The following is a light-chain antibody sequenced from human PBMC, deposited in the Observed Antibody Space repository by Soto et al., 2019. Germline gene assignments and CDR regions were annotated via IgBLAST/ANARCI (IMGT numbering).Light chain of an antibody. CDR3: QSYDTSLSGYV. CDR1: SSNIGASLD. Sequence: QPVLTQPPSVSGAPGQRVTISCTGSSSNIGASLDVHWYQQLPGTAPKLLIYDNTNRPSGVPGRFSGSKSGTSASLAITGLQAEDEADYYCQSYDTSLSGYVFGTGTQLTVL. V-gene: IGLV1-40*01. CDR2: DNT. J-gene: IGLJ1*01.